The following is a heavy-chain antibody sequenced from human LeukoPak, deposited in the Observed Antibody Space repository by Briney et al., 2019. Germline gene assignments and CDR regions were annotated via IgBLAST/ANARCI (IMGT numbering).Heavy chain of an antibody. V-gene: IGHV3-30*04. D-gene: IGHD7-27*01. CDR3: ASHYAHPNWASFDY. J-gene: IGHJ4*02. CDR2: ISYDGSNK. CDR1: GFTFSSYA. Sequence: GGSLRLSCAASGFTFSSYAMHWGRQAPGKGLEWVAVISYDGSNKYYADSVKGRFTISRDNSKNTLYLQMNSLRAEDTAVYYCASHYAHPNWASFDYWGQGTLVTVSS.